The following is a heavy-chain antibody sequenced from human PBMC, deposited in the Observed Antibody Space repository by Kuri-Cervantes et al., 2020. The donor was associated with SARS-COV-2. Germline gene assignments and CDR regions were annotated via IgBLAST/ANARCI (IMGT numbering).Heavy chain of an antibody. J-gene: IGHJ6*03. V-gene: IGHV4-38-2*02. CDR1: CYSISSGYY. CDR2: IYHSGST. Sequence: CTVPCYSISSGYYWGWIRQPPGKGLEWIGSIYHSGSTYYNPSLKSRVTISVDTSKNQFSLKLSSVTAADTAVYYCARYGVYYYYYYMDVWGKGTTVTVSS. D-gene: IGHD3-3*01. CDR3: ARYGVYYYYYYMDV.